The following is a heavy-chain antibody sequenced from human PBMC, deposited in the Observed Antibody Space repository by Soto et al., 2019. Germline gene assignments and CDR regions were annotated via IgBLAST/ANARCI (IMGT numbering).Heavy chain of an antibody. Sequence: VQLVASGGGLVQPGGSLRLSCAASGFPFSSYWMHWVRQGPGKGLVWVARVNGDQSTISYADPVKGRFTISRDNAKNTLYLQMSSLRVEDTALYYCVCFECGRTAVVTAMEANGYWGQGTLVTVSS. D-gene: IGHD2-21*02. V-gene: IGHV3-74*01. CDR2: VNGDQSTI. J-gene: IGHJ4*02. CDR3: VCFECGRTAVVTAMEANGY. CDR1: GFPFSSYW.